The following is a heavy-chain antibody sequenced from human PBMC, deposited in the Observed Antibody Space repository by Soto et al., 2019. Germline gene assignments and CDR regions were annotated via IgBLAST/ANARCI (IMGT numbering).Heavy chain of an antibody. V-gene: IGHV4-31*03. CDR1: VGSISSGGYY. CDR3: ARSSVTTFEFDY. Sequence: TLSLTCTVSVGSISSGGYYWSWIRQHPGKGLEWIGYIYYSGSTYYNPSLKSRVTISVDTSKNQFSLKLSSVTAADTAVYYCARSSVTTFEFDYWGQGTLVTVSS. D-gene: IGHD4-17*01. CDR2: IYYSGST. J-gene: IGHJ4*02.